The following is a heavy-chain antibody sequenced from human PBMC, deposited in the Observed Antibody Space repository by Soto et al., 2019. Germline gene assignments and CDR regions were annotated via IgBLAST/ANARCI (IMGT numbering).Heavy chain of an antibody. Sequence: LTFTQAISGENVSSNNTAFKSIMQATSKTPEWLGRTYYRSKWYNDYAVSFKSRITINTDTSKNQSSLQLTSVTPEDTAVYHCASWIGRVGPSTGGYFDLWGRGTLVTVS. CDR1: GENVSSNNTA. CDR3: ASWIGRVGPSTGGYFDL. CDR2: TYYRSKWYN. D-gene: IGHD1-26*01. V-gene: IGHV6-1*01. J-gene: IGHJ2*01.